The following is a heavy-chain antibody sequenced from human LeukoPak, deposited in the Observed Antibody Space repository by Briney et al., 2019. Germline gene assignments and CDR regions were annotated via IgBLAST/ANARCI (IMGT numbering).Heavy chain of an antibody. Sequence: GGSLRLSCAASGFTFSSYAMSWVRQAPGKGLEWVSAISGSGGSTYYADSVKGRFTISRDNSKNTLYLQMNSLRAEDTAVYYCVKDILVRFLEWLLSSPLYDVWGKGTTVTVSS. V-gene: IGHV3-23*01. CDR1: GFTFSSYA. J-gene: IGHJ6*04. CDR2: ISGSGGST. D-gene: IGHD3-3*01. CDR3: VKDILVRFLEWLLSSPLYDV.